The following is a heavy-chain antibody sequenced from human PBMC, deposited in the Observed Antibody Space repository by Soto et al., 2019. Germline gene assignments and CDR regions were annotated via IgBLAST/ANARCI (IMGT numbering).Heavy chain of an antibody. CDR1: GYTLTDLA. D-gene: IGHD3-3*01. CDR2: FDPEDGNT. CDR3: AREKSGYYDY. J-gene: IGHJ4*02. V-gene: IGHV1-24*01. Sequence: ASVKVSCKVSGYTLTDLAMHWVRQAPGKGLEWVGGFDPEDGNTGYAQKFQGKVTMTRSTSISTAYMELSSLRSEDTAVYYCAREKSGYYDYWGQGTLVTVSS.